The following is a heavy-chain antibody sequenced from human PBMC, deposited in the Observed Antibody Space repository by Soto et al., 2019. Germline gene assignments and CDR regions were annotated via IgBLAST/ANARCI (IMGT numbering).Heavy chain of an antibody. CDR2: ISSSSSYI. V-gene: IGHV3-21*01. CDR3: ARDYPAPRTFDP. Sequence: AGSLRLSCAASGFTFSSYSMNWVRQAPGKGLEWVSSISSSSSYIYYADSVKGRFTISRDNAKNSLYLQMNSLRAEDTAVYYCARDYPAPRTFDPWGQGTLVTVSS. J-gene: IGHJ5*02. CDR1: GFTFSSYS.